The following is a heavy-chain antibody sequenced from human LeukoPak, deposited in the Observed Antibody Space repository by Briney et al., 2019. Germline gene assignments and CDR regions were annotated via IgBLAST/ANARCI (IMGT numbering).Heavy chain of an antibody. D-gene: IGHD6-13*01. Sequence: GGSLRLSCAASGFTFSSYTMNWVRKAPGKGLEWISYISSSSSIMYYAGSVKGRFTISRDNGKNSLYLQMNSLRDEDTAVYYCSRESRYSSDYWGQGTLVTVSS. CDR2: ISSSSSIM. J-gene: IGHJ4*02. V-gene: IGHV3-48*02. CDR3: SRESRYSSDY. CDR1: GFTFSSYT.